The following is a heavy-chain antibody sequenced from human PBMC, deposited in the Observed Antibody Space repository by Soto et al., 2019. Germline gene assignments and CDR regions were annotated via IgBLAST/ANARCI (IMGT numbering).Heavy chain of an antibody. J-gene: IGHJ6*02. CDR1: GGTFSSYA. V-gene: IGHV1-69*01. CDR2: IIPIFGTA. D-gene: IGHD2-2*01. CDR3: ARSDQLLYYCYGMDV. Sequence: QVQLVQSGAELKKPGSSVKVSCKASGGTFSSYAISWVRHAPGQVLEWMGGIIPIFGTANYAQKFQGRVTITADESTSTAYMELSSLRSEDTAVYSCARSDQLLYYCYGMDVWGQGTTVTVSS.